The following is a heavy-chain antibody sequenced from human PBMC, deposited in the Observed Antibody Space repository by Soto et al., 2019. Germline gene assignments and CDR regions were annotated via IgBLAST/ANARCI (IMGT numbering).Heavy chain of an antibody. V-gene: IGHV1-69*02. CDR3: ASMAQPAYFDY. CDR1: GGTFSNYT. CDR2: IIPILGIA. J-gene: IGHJ4*02. D-gene: IGHD2-2*01. Sequence: GASVKVSCKASGGTFSNYTITWVRQAPGQGLEWMGRIIPILGIANYAQKFQGRVTITADKSTSTAYMELSSLRSEDTAVYYCASMAQPAYFDYWGQGTLVTVSS.